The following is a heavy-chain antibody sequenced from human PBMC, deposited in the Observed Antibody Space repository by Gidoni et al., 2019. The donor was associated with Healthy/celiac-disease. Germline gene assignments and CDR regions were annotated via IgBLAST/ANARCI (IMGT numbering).Heavy chain of an antibody. CDR1: GGSISSSSYY. CDR2: IYYSGST. D-gene: IGHD6-13*01. Sequence: QLQLQESGPGLVKPSEPMSLTCTVSGGSISSSSYYWGWIRQPPGKGLEWIGSIYYSGSTYYNPSLKSRVTISVDTSKSQFSLKLSSVTAADTAVYYCARGSSWQNWFDPWGQGTLVTVSS. J-gene: IGHJ5*02. CDR3: ARGSSWQNWFDP. V-gene: IGHV4-39*01.